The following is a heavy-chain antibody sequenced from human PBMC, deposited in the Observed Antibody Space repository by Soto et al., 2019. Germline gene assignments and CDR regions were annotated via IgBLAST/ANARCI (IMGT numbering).Heavy chain of an antibody. CDR3: AKDESRYCTDAACYPFDY. V-gene: IGHV3-30*18. CDR2: ISYDGRNK. Sequence: VGSLRLSCASSVFAFDTYGMHCVRHSPGKWLEWVAVISYDGRNKYYVDSVKGRFTISRDSSKNTLYLQMNSLRAEDTAVYYCAKDESRYCTDAACYPFDYWGQGTLDTVSS. D-gene: IGHD2-8*01. J-gene: IGHJ4*02. CDR1: VFAFDTYG.